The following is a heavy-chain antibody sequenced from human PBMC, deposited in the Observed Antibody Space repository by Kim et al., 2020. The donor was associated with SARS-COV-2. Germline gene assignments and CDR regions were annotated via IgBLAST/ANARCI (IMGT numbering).Heavy chain of an antibody. Sequence: GGSLRLSCAASGFTFSSYSMHWVRQAPGKGLEWVAVISYDGSTKYYADSVKGRFTISRDNSKNTLYLQMNSLRAEDTAVYYCARSGAGSYFNWLDPLGQG. V-gene: IGHV3-30-3*01. J-gene: IGHJ5*02. CDR2: ISYDGSTK. CDR1: GFTFSSYS. D-gene: IGHD3-10*01. CDR3: ARSGAGSYFNWLDP.